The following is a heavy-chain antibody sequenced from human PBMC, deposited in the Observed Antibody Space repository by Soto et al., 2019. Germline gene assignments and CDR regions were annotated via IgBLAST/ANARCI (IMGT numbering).Heavy chain of an antibody. CDR2: IYYSGST. D-gene: IGHD6-13*01. CDR3: ARRYGYYFDF. CDR1: GDSISSGGYY. J-gene: IGHJ4*02. Sequence: LSLTCTVSGDSISSGGYYWSWIRQHPGKGLEWIGYIYYSGSTYYNPSLKSRVTISVDTSKNQFSLKLSSVTAADSPVYYCARRYGYYFDFGGQGTLVTVSS. V-gene: IGHV4-31*03.